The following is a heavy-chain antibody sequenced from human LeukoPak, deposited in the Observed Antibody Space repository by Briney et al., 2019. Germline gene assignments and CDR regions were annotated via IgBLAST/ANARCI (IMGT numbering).Heavy chain of an antibody. CDR3: ARGSRGAAADGINWFDP. CDR1: GDRVSSNRVA. D-gene: IGHD6-13*01. CDR2: TYYRSKWYF. V-gene: IGHV6-1*01. J-gene: IGHJ5*02. Sequence: SQTLSLTCAISGDRVSSNRVAWNWIRQSPSRGLEWLGRTYYRSKWYFNYAPSVKTRITINPDTSKNQFSLQLKSVTPDDTAVYYCARGSRGAAADGINWFDPWGQGTLVTVSS.